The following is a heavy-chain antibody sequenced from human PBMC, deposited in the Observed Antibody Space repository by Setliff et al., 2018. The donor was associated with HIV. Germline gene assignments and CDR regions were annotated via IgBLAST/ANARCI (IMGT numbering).Heavy chain of an antibody. D-gene: IGHD3-10*02. CDR3: ARIVRPSYYYYYYMDV. J-gene: IGHJ6*03. V-gene: IGHV1-69*13. CDR2: IIPIFNTA. CDR1: GGTFSSYA. Sequence: SVKVSCKASGGTFSSYAISWVRQAPGQGLEWMGGIIPIFNTANYAQKFQGRVTITADESTSTAYMELSNLRSEDTAVYYCARIVRPSYYYYYYMDVWGKGTTVTVSS.